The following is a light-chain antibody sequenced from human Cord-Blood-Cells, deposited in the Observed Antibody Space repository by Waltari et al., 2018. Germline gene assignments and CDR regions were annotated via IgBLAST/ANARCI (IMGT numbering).Light chain of an antibody. CDR2: DAS. V-gene: IGKV3-11*01. CDR3: QQRSNWRT. J-gene: IGKJ5*01. CDR1: QSVSSY. Sequence: EIVLTQSPATLSLSPGERATLSCRASQSVSSYLAWYQQNPVQAPSLLIYDASNRATGIPARFSGSGSGTDFTLTISSLEPEDFAVYYCQQRSNWRTFGQGTRLEIK.